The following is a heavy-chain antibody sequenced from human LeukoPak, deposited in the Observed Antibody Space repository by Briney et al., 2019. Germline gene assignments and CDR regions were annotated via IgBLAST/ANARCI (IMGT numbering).Heavy chain of an antibody. D-gene: IGHD3-22*01. CDR3: ARGRYDSSGYHDLYYYYYGMDV. CDR1: GGSISSYY. CDR2: IYTSGST. J-gene: IGHJ6*02. Sequence: SETLSLTCTVSGGSISSYYWSWIRQPAGKGLEWIGRIYTSGSTNYNPSLKSRVTMSVDTSKNQFSLKLSSVTAADTAVYYCARGRYDSSGYHDLYYYYYGMDVWGQGTTVTVSS. V-gene: IGHV4-4*07.